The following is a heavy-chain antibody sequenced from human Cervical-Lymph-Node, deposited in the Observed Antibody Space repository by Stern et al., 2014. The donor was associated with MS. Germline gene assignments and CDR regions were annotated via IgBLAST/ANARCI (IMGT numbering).Heavy chain of an antibody. CDR2: ISHDGNEK. CDR3: AREGEKASTTAFDS. V-gene: IGHV3-30*01. J-gene: IGHJ4*02. D-gene: IGHD3-16*01. CDR1: GFTFRTYA. Sequence: VQLVEYGGGAVQPGKSLRLSCAASGFTFRTYAMHWVRQAPGKGLEWGAVISHDGNEKYYADSLRGRFTISRDNSRNTLYLQMNSLGADDTAVYYCAREGEKASTTAFDSWGQGTLVTVS.